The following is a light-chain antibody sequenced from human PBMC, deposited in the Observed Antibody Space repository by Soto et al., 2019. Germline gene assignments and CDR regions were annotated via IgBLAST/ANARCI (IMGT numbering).Light chain of an antibody. CDR2: WAS. CDR3: QQYYNTPLT. Sequence: DIVMTQSPDSLAVSLGERASINCKSSQSLLYNSNNKNYLVWYQQKPGQPPKLLIYWASTRESGVPDRFSGSGSGTDFTLTISSLQAEDVAVYYCQQYYNTPLTFGGGTKVEIK. CDR1: QSLLYNSNNKNY. J-gene: IGKJ4*01. V-gene: IGKV4-1*01.